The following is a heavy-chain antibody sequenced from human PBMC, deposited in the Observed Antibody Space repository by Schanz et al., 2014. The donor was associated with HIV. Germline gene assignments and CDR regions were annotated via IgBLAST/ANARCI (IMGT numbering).Heavy chain of an antibody. CDR1: GYTFTGYY. CDR3: ARGRSGYCSGGSCPYGRYCFDY. CDR2: INPNSGGT. J-gene: IGHJ4*02. V-gene: IGHV1-2*02. Sequence: QVQLVQSGAEVKKPGASVKVSCKASGYTFTGYYMHWVRQAPGQGLEWMGWINPNSGGTNYAQKFQGRVTMTRDTDISTAYMELSRMRSDDTAVYYCARGRSGYCSGGSCPYGRYCFDYWGQGTLVTVSS. D-gene: IGHD2-15*01.